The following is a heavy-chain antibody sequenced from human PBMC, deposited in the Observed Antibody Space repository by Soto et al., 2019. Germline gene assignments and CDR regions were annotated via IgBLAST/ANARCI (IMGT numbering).Heavy chain of an antibody. V-gene: IGHV4-30-4*01. CDR3: ARDDYFGSSAFDY. CDR2: FYFTGGT. D-gene: IGHD3-10*01. Sequence: SATLSLTCTVSCGSIRSGDYYWTWIRQPPGKGLEWIGYFYFTGGTSYNPSLKIRVSISVDTSNNEFSLQLSSVTAADTAVYYCARDDYFGSSAFDYWGQGALVTVSS. J-gene: IGHJ4*02. CDR1: CGSIRSGDYY.